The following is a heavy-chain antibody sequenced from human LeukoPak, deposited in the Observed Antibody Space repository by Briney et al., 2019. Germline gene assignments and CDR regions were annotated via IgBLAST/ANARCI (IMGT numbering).Heavy chain of an antibody. CDR3: ARQWDVYVWGSYRYTFDY. V-gene: IGHV4-39*01. Sequence: PSETLSLTCTVSGGSISSSSYYWGWIRQPPGKGLEWIGSIYYSGSTYYNPSLKSRVTISVDTSKNQFSLKLSSVTAADTAVYYCARQWDVYVWGSYRYTFDYWGQGTLVTVSS. J-gene: IGHJ4*02. CDR2: IYYSGST. D-gene: IGHD3-16*02. CDR1: GGSISSSSYY.